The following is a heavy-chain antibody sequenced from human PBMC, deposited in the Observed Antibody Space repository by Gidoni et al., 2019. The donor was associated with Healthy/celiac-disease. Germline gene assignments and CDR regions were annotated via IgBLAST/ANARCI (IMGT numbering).Heavy chain of an antibody. CDR1: GFPFSSYG. D-gene: IGHD2-8*01. CDR3: AKDGDCTNGVCYSWYFDL. J-gene: IGHJ2*01. V-gene: IGHV3-30*18. CDR2: ISDDGSNK. Sequence: QVQLVESGGGVVQPGRSLRLSCAASGFPFSSYGRHWVRQAPGKGLEWVAVISDDGSNKYYADSVKGRFTISRDNSKNTLYLQMNSLRAEDTAVYYCAKDGDCTNGVCYSWYFDLWGRGTLVTVSS.